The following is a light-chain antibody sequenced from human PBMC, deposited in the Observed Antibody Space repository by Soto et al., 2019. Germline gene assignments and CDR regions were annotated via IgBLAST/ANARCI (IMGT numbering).Light chain of an antibody. CDR3: QQRSNWPPIT. Sequence: EIVMTQSPATLSVSPGEGPTLSCRASQSVSSKLAWYQHKPGQAPRRRIYDASNRATGIPARCSGSGCGTDFTLTISSLEAEDYAVYYCQQRSNWPPITFGQGTRLEIK. CDR1: QSVSSK. CDR2: DAS. V-gene: IGKV3-11*01. J-gene: IGKJ5*01.